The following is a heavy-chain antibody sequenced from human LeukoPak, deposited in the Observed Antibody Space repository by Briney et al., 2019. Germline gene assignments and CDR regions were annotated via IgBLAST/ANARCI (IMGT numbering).Heavy chain of an antibody. D-gene: IGHD1-1*01. Sequence: SVKVSCKASGGTFSSYAISWVRQAPGQGLEWMGRMIPIFGTANYAQKFQGRVTITKDESTSTAYMELSSLRSEDTAVYYCARVSRWNRHDAFDIWGQGTMVTVSS. CDR3: ARVSRWNRHDAFDI. V-gene: IGHV1-69*05. CDR2: MIPIFGTA. J-gene: IGHJ3*02. CDR1: GGTFSSYA.